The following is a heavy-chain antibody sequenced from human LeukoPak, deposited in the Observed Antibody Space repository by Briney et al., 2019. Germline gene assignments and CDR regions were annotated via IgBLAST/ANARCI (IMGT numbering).Heavy chain of an antibody. J-gene: IGHJ3*02. D-gene: IGHD2-21*02. CDR2: ISDSGTA. CDR3: ARDVVVTSSPDAFDI. Sequence: SQTLSLTCTVSGDSVTSGGYFCTWIRQHPGKGLEWIGYISDSGTASYNPSLKSRVSISVATSNNQFSLRLSSVTAADTAVYYCARDVVVTSSPDAFDIWGQGTMVTVSS. V-gene: IGHV4-31*03. CDR1: GDSVTSGGYF.